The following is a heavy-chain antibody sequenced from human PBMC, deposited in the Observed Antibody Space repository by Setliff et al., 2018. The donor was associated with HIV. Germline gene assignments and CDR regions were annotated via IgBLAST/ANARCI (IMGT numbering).Heavy chain of an antibody. J-gene: IGHJ4*02. CDR3: AKAPGWLFLSHY. Sequence: GGSLRLSCAASGFTVSSNYMSWVRQAPGKGLEWVSVIYRGGSTYYADSVRGRSTISRDNSKNTLYLQMNSLGAEDTAVYFCAKAPGWLFLSHYWGQGTLVTVSS. CDR2: IYRGGST. D-gene: IGHD3-22*01. CDR1: GFTVSSNY. V-gene: IGHV3-53*01.